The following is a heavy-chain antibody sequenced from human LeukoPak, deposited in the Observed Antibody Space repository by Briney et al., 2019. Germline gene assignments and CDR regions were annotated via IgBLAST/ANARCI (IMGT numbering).Heavy chain of an antibody. CDR1: GGPISSYY. CDR3: ARGAYGSPSQNWFDP. D-gene: IGHD3-10*01. V-gene: IGHV4-4*07. Sequence: SETLSLTCTVSGGPISSYYWSWIRQPAGKGLEWIGRIYTSGSTDYNPSLKSRVTMSVDTSKNQFSLKLSSVTAADTAVYYCARGAYGSPSQNWFDPWGQGTLVTVSS. CDR2: IYTSGST. J-gene: IGHJ5*02.